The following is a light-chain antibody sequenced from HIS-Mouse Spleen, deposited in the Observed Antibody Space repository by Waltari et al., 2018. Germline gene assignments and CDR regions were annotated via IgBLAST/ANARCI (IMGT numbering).Light chain of an antibody. J-gene: IGLJ1*01. V-gene: IGLV2-8*01. CDR2: EVS. Sequence: QSALTQPPSASGSPGQSVTISCTGTRSDVGGYNYVSWYQQHPGKAPNLMIYEVSKRPSGVPDRFSGSKPGNTASLTVSGLQAEDEADYYCSSYAGSNNYVFGTGTKVTVL. CDR3: SSYAGSNNYV. CDR1: RSDVGGYNY.